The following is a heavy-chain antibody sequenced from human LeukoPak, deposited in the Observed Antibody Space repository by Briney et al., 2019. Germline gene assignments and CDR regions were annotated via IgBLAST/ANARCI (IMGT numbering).Heavy chain of an antibody. D-gene: IGHD4-17*01. V-gene: IGHV4-34*01. J-gene: IGHJ6*03. Sequence: SETLSLTCAVYGGSFSGYYWSWIRQPPGKGLEWIGEINHSGSTNYNPSLESRVTISVDTSKNQFSLKLSSVTAADTAVYYCASSYGDYGPTYYYYYYMDVWGKGTTVTVSS. CDR3: ASSYGDYGPTYYYYYYMDV. CDR2: INHSGST. CDR1: GGSFSGYY.